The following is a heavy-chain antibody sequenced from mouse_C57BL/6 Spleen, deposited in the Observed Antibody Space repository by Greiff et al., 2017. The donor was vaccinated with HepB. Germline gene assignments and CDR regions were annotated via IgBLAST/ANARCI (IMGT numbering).Heavy chain of an antibody. V-gene: IGHV5-4*01. CDR2: ISDGGSYT. J-gene: IGHJ4*01. Sequence: EVQGVESGGGLVKPGGSLKLSCAASGFTFSSYAMSWVRQTPEKRLEWVATISDGGSYTYYPDNVKGRFTISRDNAKNNLYLQMSHLKSEDTAMYYCARDGYNMDYWGQGTSVTVSS. CDR1: GFTFSSYA. CDR3: ARDGYNMDY. D-gene: IGHD1-3*01.